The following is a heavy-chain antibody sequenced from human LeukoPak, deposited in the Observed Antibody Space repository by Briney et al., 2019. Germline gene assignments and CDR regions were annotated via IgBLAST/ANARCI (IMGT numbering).Heavy chain of an antibody. CDR1: GGSFSGYY. Sequence: SETLSLTCAVYGGSFSGYYWSWIRQPPGKGLEWIGEINHSGSTNYNPSLKSRVTISVDTSKNQFSLKLSSVTAADTAVYYCASAGGARGDWFDPWGQGILVTVSS. V-gene: IGHV4-34*01. CDR2: INHSGST. D-gene: IGHD1-26*01. CDR3: ASAGGARGDWFDP. J-gene: IGHJ5*02.